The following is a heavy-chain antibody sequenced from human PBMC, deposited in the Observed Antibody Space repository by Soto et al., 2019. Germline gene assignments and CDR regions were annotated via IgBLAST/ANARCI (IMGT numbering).Heavy chain of an antibody. CDR1: GGSISSGGYS. J-gene: IGHJ4*02. Sequence: QLQLQESGSGLVKPSQTLSLTCAVSGGSISSGGYSWGWIRQPPGKGLERSGYIYHSGITHYNPTLKCRVTIAVDWSKNQFSLTLASVTAADTAVYYCARGPPHHYWGQGTLVSVSS. CDR3: ARGPPHHY. V-gene: IGHV4-30-2*01. CDR2: IYHSGIT.